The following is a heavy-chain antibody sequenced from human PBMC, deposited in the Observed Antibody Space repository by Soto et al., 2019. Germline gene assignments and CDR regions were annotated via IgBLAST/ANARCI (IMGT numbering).Heavy chain of an antibody. D-gene: IGHD6-13*01. Sequence: GESLKISCKGSGYSFTSYWISWVRQMPGKGLEWMGRIDPSDSYTNYSPSFQGHVTISADKSISTAYLQWSSLKASDTAMYYCARRRYSSSWYHCGYFQHWGQGTLVTVSS. V-gene: IGHV5-10-1*01. CDR2: IDPSDSYT. CDR1: GYSFTSYW. CDR3: ARRRYSSSWYHCGYFQH. J-gene: IGHJ1*01.